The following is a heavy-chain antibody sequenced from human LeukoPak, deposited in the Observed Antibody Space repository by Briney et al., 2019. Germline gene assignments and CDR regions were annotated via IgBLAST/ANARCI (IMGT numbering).Heavy chain of an antibody. D-gene: IGHD6-19*01. V-gene: IGHV3-33*08. Sequence: GGSLRLSCAASGFTFSSYAMSWVRQAPGKELEWVAVIWYDGSNKYYADSVKGRFTISRDNSKNTLYLQMNSLRAEDTAVYYCARGMSSGRYAVDIWGQGTMVTVSS. CDR3: ARGMSSGRYAVDI. J-gene: IGHJ3*02. CDR2: IWYDGSNK. CDR1: GFTFSSYA.